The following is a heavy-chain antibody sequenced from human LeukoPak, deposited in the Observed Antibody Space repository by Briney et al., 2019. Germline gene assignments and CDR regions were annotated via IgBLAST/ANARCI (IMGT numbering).Heavy chain of an antibody. CDR1: GFTFSYYW. D-gene: IGHD6-25*01. V-gene: IGHV3-7*03. CDR2: MKGDGSEK. Sequence: GGSLRLSCATSGFTFSYYWMTWVRQAPGKGLEWLANMKGDGSEKNYVASMKGRFTISRDNVNNSLYLQLNNLRVEDTAMYYCAREAAYWGQGTRVTVSS. CDR3: AREAAY. J-gene: IGHJ4*02.